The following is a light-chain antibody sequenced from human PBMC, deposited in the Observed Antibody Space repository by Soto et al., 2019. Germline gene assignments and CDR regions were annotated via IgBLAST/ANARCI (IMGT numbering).Light chain of an antibody. CDR2: GAS. V-gene: IGKV3-20*01. CDR1: QSVTSSY. J-gene: IGKJ5*01. CDR3: QQYGSSHPIT. Sequence: EIVFTQSPGTRSLSPGERATLSCRASQSVTSSYLAWYQQKPGQTPRLVLYGASSRANGIPARFSGSGSGTDFTLTISKLEPEDFAVYDCQQYGSSHPITFGQGTRLEIK.